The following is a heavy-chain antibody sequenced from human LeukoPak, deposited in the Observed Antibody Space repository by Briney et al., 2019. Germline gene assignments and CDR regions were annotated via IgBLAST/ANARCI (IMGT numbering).Heavy chain of an antibody. D-gene: IGHD2-2*01. CDR3: ARGTYCSSTTCYSSGFDP. CDR1: GFNFSSYD. Sequence: PGGSLRLSCVGSGFNFSSYDMHWVRQATGKGLEWVSAIGTAGDTYYLDSVKGRFTISRENAKNSLYLQMNGLRAGDTAVYYCARGTYCSSTTCYSSGFDPWGQGTLVTVSS. CDR2: IGTAGDT. J-gene: IGHJ5*02. V-gene: IGHV3-13*01.